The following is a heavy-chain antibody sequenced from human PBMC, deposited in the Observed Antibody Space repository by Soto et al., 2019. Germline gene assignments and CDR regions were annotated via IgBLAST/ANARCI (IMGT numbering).Heavy chain of an antibody. J-gene: IGHJ5*02. CDR1: GGSFSGYY. D-gene: IGHD2-15*01. Sequence: PSETLSLTCAVYGGSFSGYYWSWIRQPPGKGLEWIGEINHSGSTNYNPSLKSRVTISVDTSKNQFSLKLSSVTAADTAVYYCARRQSSPWLDPRGQGTLVTGSS. CDR2: INHSGST. V-gene: IGHV4-34*01. CDR3: ARRQSSPWLDP.